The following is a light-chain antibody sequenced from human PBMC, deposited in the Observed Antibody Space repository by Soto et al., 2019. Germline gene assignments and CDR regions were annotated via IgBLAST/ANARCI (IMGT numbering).Light chain of an antibody. CDR2: EVV. CDR1: KNDIGVYDF. J-gene: IGLJ1*01. V-gene: IGLV2-8*01. Sequence: QSTLTQPPSASGSPGQSVTISCTGTKNDIGVYDFVSWYQHHPGKAPRLIIYEVVQRPSGVPDRFSGSKSGNTASLTVSGLQAADEADYFCKSYAGSNTYVFGIGTKV. CDR3: KSYAGSNTYV.